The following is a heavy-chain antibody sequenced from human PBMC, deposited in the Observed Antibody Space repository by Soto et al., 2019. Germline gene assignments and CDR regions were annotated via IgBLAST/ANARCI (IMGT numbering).Heavy chain of an antibody. J-gene: IGHJ6*02. Sequence: ASVKVSCKASGGTFSSYAISWVRQAPGQGLEWMGGIIPIFGTANYAQKFQGRVTITADESTSTAYMELSSLRSEDTAVYYCARGAYDFWSGYHPANYYYYGMDVWGQGTTVTVSS. D-gene: IGHD3-3*01. V-gene: IGHV1-69*13. CDR3: ARGAYDFWSGYHPANYYYYGMDV. CDR2: IIPIFGTA. CDR1: GGTFSSYA.